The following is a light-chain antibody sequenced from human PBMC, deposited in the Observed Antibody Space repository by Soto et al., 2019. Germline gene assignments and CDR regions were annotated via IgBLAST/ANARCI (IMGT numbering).Light chain of an antibody. V-gene: IGKV1-5*01. J-gene: IGKJ1*01. CDR2: DAS. CDR3: QQYNSYSRT. Sequence: DIQMTHSPSTLSASVGDRVTITCRASQSISSWLAWYQQKPGKAPKLLIFDASSLESGVPSRFSGSGSGKEFTLTISSLQPDDFATYYCQQYNSYSRTFGQGSKVEIX. CDR1: QSISSW.